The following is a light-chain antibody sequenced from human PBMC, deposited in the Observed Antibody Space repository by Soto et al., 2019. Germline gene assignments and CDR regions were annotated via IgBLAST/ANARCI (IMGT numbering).Light chain of an antibody. CDR3: QLKDRLPIT. Sequence: EIVLTHSPGTLSLSPWQRPTLSCRASQSVSSSYLAWYQQKPGQATRLLIYGASSRATGIPDRFSGSGCGKYFTPSVSSLEPKDFAVYYCQLKDRLPITFAKGPHLRL. V-gene: IGKV3-20*01. CDR2: GAS. CDR1: QSVSSSY. J-gene: IGKJ5*01.